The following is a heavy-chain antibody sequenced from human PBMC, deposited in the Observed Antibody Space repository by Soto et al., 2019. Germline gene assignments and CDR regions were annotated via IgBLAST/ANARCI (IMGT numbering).Heavy chain of an antibody. D-gene: IGHD2-2*01. CDR3: AKERIPAAIINYYYCMDV. V-gene: IGHV3-23*01. Sequence: GGSLRLSCAASGFTFSNYGMHWVRQAPGKGLEWVSAIDSDASTYYADSVKGRFTISRDKSKGTLYLQISSLRAEDTAVYYCAKERIPAAIINYYYCMDVWGQGTTVTVSS. CDR1: GFTFSNYG. CDR2: IDSDAST. J-gene: IGHJ6*02.